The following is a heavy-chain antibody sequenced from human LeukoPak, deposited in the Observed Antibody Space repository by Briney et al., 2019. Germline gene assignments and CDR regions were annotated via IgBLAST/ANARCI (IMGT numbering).Heavy chain of an antibody. J-gene: IGHJ5*02. Sequence: GGSLRLSCAASGITFRSYGMHWVSQAPAKGLEWVAVISYDGSHKYYADSVEGRFSISRDNSKNTLYLQMNSLRADDTAVYYCAKGARGDTVTSIVGLNWFDPWGQGTLVTVSS. CDR2: ISYDGSHK. D-gene: IGHD4-17*01. V-gene: IGHV3-30*18. CDR3: AKGARGDTVTSIVGLNWFDP. CDR1: GITFRSYG.